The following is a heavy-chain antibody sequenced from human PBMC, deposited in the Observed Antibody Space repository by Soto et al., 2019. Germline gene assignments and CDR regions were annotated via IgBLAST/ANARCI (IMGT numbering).Heavy chain of an antibody. Sequence: ASVKVSCKASGYTFTGYYMHWVRQAPGQGLEWMGWINPNSGGTNYAQKFQGWVTMTRDTSISTAYMELSRLRSDDTAVYYCARRDNRDGDTYYGMHVWGQGTTVTVSS. CDR2: INPNSGGT. CDR3: ARRDNRDGDTYYGMHV. D-gene: IGHD5-18*01. J-gene: IGHJ6*02. CDR1: GYTFTGYY. V-gene: IGHV1-2*04.